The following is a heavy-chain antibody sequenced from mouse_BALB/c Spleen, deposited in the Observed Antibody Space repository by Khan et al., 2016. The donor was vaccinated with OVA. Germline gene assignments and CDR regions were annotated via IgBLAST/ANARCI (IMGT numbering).Heavy chain of an antibody. CDR1: DFSLTNSG. CDR3: TRRDYGSSYGFAY. D-gene: IGHD1-1*01. V-gene: IGHV2-4*02. CDR2: LWSGGIT. J-gene: IGHJ3*01. Sequence: QVQLKESGPGLVQPSQSLSITCTVSDFSLTNSGVHWVRQSPGQGLDWLGVLWSGGITDYNVAIVSRLGIKKENSKSQVFFRMKRVQVDDTAIDYCTRRDYGSSYGFAYWGQGTLVTVSA.